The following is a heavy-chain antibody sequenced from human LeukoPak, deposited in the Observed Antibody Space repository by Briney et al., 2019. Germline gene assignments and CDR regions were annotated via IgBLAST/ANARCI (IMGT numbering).Heavy chain of an antibody. CDR3: AHYGGTRSFDY. CDR2: IYWDDDK. CDR1: GFSLSTSGVG. V-gene: IGHV2-5*02. D-gene: IGHD2-15*01. Sequence: SGPTLVNPTQTLTLTCTLSGFSLSTSGVGVGWIRQPPGKALEWLSLIYWDDDKRYSPSLQSRLTITKDTSKDQVVLTMTNMYPVDTATYYCAHYGGTRSFDYWGQGTLVTVSS. J-gene: IGHJ4*02.